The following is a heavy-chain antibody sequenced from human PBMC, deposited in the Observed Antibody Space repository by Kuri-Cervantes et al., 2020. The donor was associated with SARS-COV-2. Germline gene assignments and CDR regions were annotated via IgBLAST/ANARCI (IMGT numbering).Heavy chain of an antibody. J-gene: IGHJ4*02. D-gene: IGHD2-21*02. V-gene: IGHV5-51*01. CDR3: ARLADIVVVTAGDWFDY. Sequence: GESLKISCKGSGYSFTSYWIGWVRQTPGKGLEWMGIIYPGDSDTRYSPSFQGQVTISADKSISTAYLQWSSLKASDTAMYYCARLADIVVVTAGDWFDYWGQGTLVTVSS. CDR2: IYPGDSDT. CDR1: GYSFTSYW.